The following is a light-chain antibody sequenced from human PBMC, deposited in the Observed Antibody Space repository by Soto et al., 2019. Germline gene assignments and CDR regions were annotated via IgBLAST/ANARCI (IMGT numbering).Light chain of an antibody. CDR1: SSDVGGYNY. V-gene: IGLV2-14*01. CDR2: DVS. J-gene: IGLJ1*01. Sequence: QSALTQPASVSGSPGQSITISCTGTSSDVGGYNYVSWYQQHPGKAPKLMIYDVSNRPSGVSNRFSGSKPGNTASLTISGLQAEDEADYSCSSYTSSSTLVVFGTGTKVTVL. CDR3: SSYTSSSTLVV.